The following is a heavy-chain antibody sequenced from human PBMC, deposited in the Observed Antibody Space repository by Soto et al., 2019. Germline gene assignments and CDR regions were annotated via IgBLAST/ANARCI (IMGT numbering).Heavy chain of an antibody. CDR1: GGSFSGYY. J-gene: IGHJ4*02. Sequence: SETLSLTCAVYGGSFSGYYWSWIRQPPGKGLEWIGEINHSGSTNYNPSLKSRVTISVDTSKNQFSLKLSSVTAADTAVYYCARGLSITMVRGVTGDYRGQGTLVTVSS. D-gene: IGHD3-10*01. CDR2: INHSGST. V-gene: IGHV4-34*01. CDR3: ARGLSITMVRGVTGDY.